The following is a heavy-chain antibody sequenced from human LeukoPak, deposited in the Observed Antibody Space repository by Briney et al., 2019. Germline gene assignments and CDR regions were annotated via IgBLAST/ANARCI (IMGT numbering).Heavy chain of an antibody. CDR3: ARDGGRGDYSYSY. CDR1: GYTFTSYG. Sequence: ASVKVSCKASGYTFTSYGISWVRQAPGQGLEWMGWISAYNGNTNYAQNLQGRVIMTRDTSTSTVYMEVRSLRSDDTAVYYCARDGGRGDYSYSYWGQGTLATVSS. CDR2: ISAYNGNT. D-gene: IGHD4-17*01. J-gene: IGHJ4*02. V-gene: IGHV1-18*01.